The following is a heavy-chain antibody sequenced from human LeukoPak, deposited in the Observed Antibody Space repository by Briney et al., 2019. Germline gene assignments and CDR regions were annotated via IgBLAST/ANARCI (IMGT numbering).Heavy chain of an antibody. Sequence: GASVKVSCKASGYTFTSYGISWVRQAPGQGLEWMGWISAYNGNTNYAQKLQGRVTMTTDTSTSTAYMELRSLRSDDTAVYYCARDSSSWYVGLYNWFDPWGQGTLVTVS. CDR1: GYTFTSYG. CDR2: ISAYNGNT. CDR3: ARDSSSWYVGLYNWFDP. V-gene: IGHV1-18*04. J-gene: IGHJ5*02. D-gene: IGHD6-13*01.